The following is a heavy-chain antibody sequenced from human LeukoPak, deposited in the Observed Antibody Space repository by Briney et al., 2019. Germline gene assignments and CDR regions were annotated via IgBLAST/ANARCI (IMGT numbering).Heavy chain of an antibody. D-gene: IGHD3-3*01. J-gene: IGHJ4*02. CDR3: ARRSPSYDFGSVDY. CDR1: GFTFSSYN. Sequence: PGGSLRLSCAASGFTFSSYNMNWVRQAPGKGLEWVSSISSSSSYIYYADSVKGRFTISRDNAKNSLYLQMNSLRAEDTAVYYCARRSPSYDFGSVDYWXXGTLVTVSS. V-gene: IGHV3-21*01. CDR2: ISSSSSYI.